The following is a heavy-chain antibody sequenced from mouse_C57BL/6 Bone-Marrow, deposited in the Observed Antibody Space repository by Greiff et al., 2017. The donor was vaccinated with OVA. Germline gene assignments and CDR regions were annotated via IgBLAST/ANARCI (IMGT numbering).Heavy chain of an antibody. CDR1: GFTFSDYG. CDR3: ARPGDYDGFAY. V-gene: IGHV5-15*04. Sequence: EVMLVESGGGLVQPGGSLKLSCAASGFTFSDYGMAWVRQAPRKGPEWVAFISNLAYSIYYADTVTGRFTISRENAKNTLYLEMSSLRSEDTAMYYCARPGDYDGFAYWGQGTLVTVSA. CDR2: ISNLAYSI. J-gene: IGHJ3*01. D-gene: IGHD2-4*01.